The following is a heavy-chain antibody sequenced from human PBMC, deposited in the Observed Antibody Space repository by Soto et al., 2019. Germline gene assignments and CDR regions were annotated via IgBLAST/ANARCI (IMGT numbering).Heavy chain of an antibody. D-gene: IGHD6-19*01. J-gene: IGHJ3*02. CDR1: GYTFTSYG. V-gene: IGHV1-18*01. CDR2: ISAYNGNT. Sequence: ASVKVSCKASGYTFTSYGISWVRQAPGQGLEWMGWISAYNGNTNYARKLQGRVTMTTDTSTSTAYMELRSLRSDDTAVYYCARDISQWLVIHAAFDIWGQGTMVTVSS. CDR3: ARDISQWLVIHAAFDI.